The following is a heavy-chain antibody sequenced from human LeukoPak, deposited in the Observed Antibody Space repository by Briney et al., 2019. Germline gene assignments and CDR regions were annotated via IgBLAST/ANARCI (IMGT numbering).Heavy chain of an antibody. CDR3: TRVGYYDFWSGKNYMDV. CDR1: GFTFSNYW. D-gene: IGHD3-3*01. CDR2: INTDGSTT. Sequence: GGSLRLSCAASGFTFSNYWIHWVRQAPGKGLVWVSRINTDGSTTTYADSVKGRFSISRDNAKNTVYLQMNNPRAEDTAVYYCTRVGYYDFWSGKNYMDVWGKGTTVTVSS. V-gene: IGHV3-74*01. J-gene: IGHJ6*03.